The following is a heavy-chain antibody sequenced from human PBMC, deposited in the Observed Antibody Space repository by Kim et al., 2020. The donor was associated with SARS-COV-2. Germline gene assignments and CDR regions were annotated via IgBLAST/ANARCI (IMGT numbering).Heavy chain of an antibody. D-gene: IGHD6-13*01. CDR3: AAGAAGGYNYFHLGA. Sequence: SVKVSCKTSGFSFTNSALQWVRQARGQRPEWIGRIVFGSERTQYAQKFQERVTITWDMSTSTAYMELSRLRSEDTAVDYCAAGAAGGYNYFHLGAWGPGPTVTVSS. V-gene: IGHV1-58*01. CDR2: IVFGSERT. CDR1: GFSFTNSA. J-gene: IGHJ6*02.